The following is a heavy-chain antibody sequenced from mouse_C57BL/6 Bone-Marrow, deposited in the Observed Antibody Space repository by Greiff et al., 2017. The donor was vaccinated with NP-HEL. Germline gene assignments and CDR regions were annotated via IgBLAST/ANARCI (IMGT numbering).Heavy chain of an antibody. CDR2: IHPNSGST. J-gene: IGHJ3*01. D-gene: IGHD1-3*01. Sequence: VQLLQSGAELVKPGASVKLSCTASGYTFTSYWMHWVKQSPGKGLEWIGMIHPNSGSTNYNDKFNSKATLTVDKSSSTAYMQLSSLTAEDSAVYYCASVLESAWFAYWGQGTLVTVSA. V-gene: IGHV1-64*01. CDR1: GYTFTSYW. CDR3: ASVLESAWFAY.